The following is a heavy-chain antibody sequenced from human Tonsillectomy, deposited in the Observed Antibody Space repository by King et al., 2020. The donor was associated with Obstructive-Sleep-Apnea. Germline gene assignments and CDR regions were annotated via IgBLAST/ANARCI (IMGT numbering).Heavy chain of an antibody. J-gene: IGHJ4*02. D-gene: IGHD3-16*01. CDR3: AGENGDYGSYYVDY. CDR1: GYPFTRYY. Sequence: QLAQSGAEVKKPGASVKVSCKASGYPFTRYYMHWVRQSPGQGLVWRGIINPRGRRTSSALKFQGIVTMTRETSTSTVYMELRSLRSEATAVYYCAGENGDYGSYYVDYWGQGTLVTVSS. V-gene: IGHV1-46*01. CDR2: INPRGRRT.